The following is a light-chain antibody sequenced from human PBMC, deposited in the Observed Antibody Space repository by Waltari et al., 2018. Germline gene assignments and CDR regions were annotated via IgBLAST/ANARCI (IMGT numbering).Light chain of an antibody. CDR3: QAWDSSTAV. CDR1: RLDDKN. V-gene: IGLV3-1*01. Sequence: SYELTQPPSLSVSRGQSATITCSGDRLDDKNVCWYQQKPGQSPVVVMYQDRKRPSWIPERFSGSNSGNTATLTISAAQGMDEADYYCQAWDSSTAVFGGGTKLTVL. CDR2: QDR. J-gene: IGLJ3*02.